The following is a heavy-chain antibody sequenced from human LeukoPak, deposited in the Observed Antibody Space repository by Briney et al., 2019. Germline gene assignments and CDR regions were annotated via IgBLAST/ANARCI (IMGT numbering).Heavy chain of an antibody. V-gene: IGHV3-23*01. CDR3: AKKGPAGDPPYFDS. Sequence: GGSLRLSCAASGFTFSSSGFHWVRQAPGKGLEWVSIISSGGGGTYFADSVKGRFTISRDNSKNTVYLQMNSLRAEDTAVYYCAKKGPAGDPPYFDSWGQGTLVTVSS. CDR2: ISSGGGGT. J-gene: IGHJ4*02. CDR1: GFTFSSSG. D-gene: IGHD3-10*01.